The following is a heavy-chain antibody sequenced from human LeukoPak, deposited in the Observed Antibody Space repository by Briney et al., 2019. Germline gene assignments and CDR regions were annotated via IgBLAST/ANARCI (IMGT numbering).Heavy chain of an antibody. Sequence: GGSLRLSCAASGFTFSDYYMSWIRQAPGKGLEWVSYISSSGSTIYYADSVKGRFTISRDNAKDSLYLQMNSLRAEDSAVFYCASMGYYYDSSGYYRYWGQGTLVTVSS. D-gene: IGHD3-22*01. CDR2: ISSSGSTI. CDR3: ASMGYYYDSSGYYRY. J-gene: IGHJ4*02. V-gene: IGHV3-11*01. CDR1: GFTFSDYY.